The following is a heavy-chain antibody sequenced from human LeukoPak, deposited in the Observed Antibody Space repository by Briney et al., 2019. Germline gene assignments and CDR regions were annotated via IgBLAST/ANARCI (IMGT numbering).Heavy chain of an antibody. J-gene: IGHJ4*02. CDR2: IWNDASNK. Sequence: GGSLRLSCAASGFPFRTYGMHWVRQAPGKGLEWVAMIWNDASNKYYAESVKGRFTISRDNSKNTLYLQMNSLRAEDTAVYFCATEYSWTSAFDYWGQGTLVTVSS. CDR3: ATEYSWTSAFDY. CDR1: GFPFRTYG. D-gene: IGHD1-26*01. V-gene: IGHV3-33*01.